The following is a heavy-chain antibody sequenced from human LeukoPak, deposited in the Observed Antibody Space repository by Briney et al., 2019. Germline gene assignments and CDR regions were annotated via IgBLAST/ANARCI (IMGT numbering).Heavy chain of an antibody. CDR3: ARGVLGIAAAGTSWYFDL. CDR2: IYYSGST. J-gene: IGHJ2*01. V-gene: IGHV4-59*01. CDR1: GGSISSYY. D-gene: IGHD6-13*01. Sequence: SETLSLTCTVSGGSISSYYWSWIRQPPGKGLEWIGYIYYSGSTNYNPSLKSRVTISVDTSKNQFSLKLSSVTAADTAVYYCARGVLGIAAAGTSWYFDLWGRGTLVTVSS.